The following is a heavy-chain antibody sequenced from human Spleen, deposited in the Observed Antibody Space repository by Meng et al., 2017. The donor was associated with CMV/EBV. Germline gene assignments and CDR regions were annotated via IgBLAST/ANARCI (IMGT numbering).Heavy chain of an antibody. Sequence: TISCGSISNYHWSWIRQPPGKGLEWIGYIYYSGSSNYNPSLKSRVTISVDTSKNQFSLRLSSVTAADTAVYYCARVSQSIYGVGYFDYWGQGILVTVSS. CDR1: CGSISNYH. V-gene: IGHV4-59*01. D-gene: IGHD3-3*02. CDR2: IYYSGSS. CDR3: ARVSQSIYGVGYFDY. J-gene: IGHJ4*02.